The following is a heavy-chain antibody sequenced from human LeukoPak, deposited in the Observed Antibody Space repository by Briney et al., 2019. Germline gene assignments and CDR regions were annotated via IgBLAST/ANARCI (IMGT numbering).Heavy chain of an antibody. CDR3: ARGGQGSSWSLANY. Sequence: GGSLRLSCAASGFTFSSYAMSWVRQAPGKGLEWVAVISYDGSNKYYADSVKGRFTISRDNSKNTLYLQMNSLRAEDTAVYYCARGGQGSSWSLANYWGQGTLVTVSS. V-gene: IGHV3-30-3*01. CDR2: ISYDGSNK. CDR1: GFTFSSYA. J-gene: IGHJ4*02. D-gene: IGHD6-13*01.